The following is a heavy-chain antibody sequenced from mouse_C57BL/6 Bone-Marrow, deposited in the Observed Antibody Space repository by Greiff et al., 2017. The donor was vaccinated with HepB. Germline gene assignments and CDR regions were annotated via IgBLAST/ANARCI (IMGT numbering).Heavy chain of an antibody. CDR2: IDPENGDT. J-gene: IGHJ2*01. CDR1: GFNIKDDY. CDR3: TMVGFDY. V-gene: IGHV14-4*01. Sequence: EVQLQQSGAELVRPGASVKLSCTASGFNIKDDYMHWVKQRPEQGLEWIGWIDPENGDTEYASKFQGKATITADTSSNTAYLQLSSLTSEDTAVYYCTMVGFDYWGQGTTLTVSS. D-gene: IGHD1-1*02.